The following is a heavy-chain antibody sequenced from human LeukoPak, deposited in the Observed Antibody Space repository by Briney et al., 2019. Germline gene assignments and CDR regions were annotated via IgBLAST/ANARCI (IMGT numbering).Heavy chain of an antibody. CDR2: INSDGSST. J-gene: IGHJ6*02. V-gene: IGHV3-74*01. CDR3: SLGQAHGMDV. D-gene: IGHD3-16*01. CDR1: GFTFSSYW. Sequence: GGSLRLSCAASGFTFSSYWMHWVRQAPGKGLVWVSRINSDGSSTNYADSVKGRFTISRDNAKNTLYVQMNSLRAEDTAVYYCSLGQAHGMDVWGQGTTVTVSS.